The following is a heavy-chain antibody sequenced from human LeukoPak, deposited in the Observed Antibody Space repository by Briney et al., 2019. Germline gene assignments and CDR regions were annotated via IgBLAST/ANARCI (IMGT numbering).Heavy chain of an antibody. Sequence: TTGGSLRLSCAASGFTFSNAWMSWVRQAPGKGLEWVGRIKSKTDGGTTDYAAPVKGRFTISRDDSKNTLYLQMNSLKTEDTAVYYCTAYGSGSLDPRGLWGQGTMVTVSS. V-gene: IGHV3-15*01. CDR2: IKSKTDGGTT. CDR1: GFTFSNAW. D-gene: IGHD3-10*01. J-gene: IGHJ3*01. CDR3: TAYGSGSLDPRGL.